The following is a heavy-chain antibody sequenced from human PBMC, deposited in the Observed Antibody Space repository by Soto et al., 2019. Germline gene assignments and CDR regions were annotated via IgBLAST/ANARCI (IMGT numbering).Heavy chain of an antibody. Sequence: EVQLLESGGGLVQPGGFLRLSCAASGFTFSSYAMSWVRQAPGKGLEWVSAISGSDGGTYYADSVKGRFTISRDNSKNTLYLQMNSLRAEDTAVYYCAKRVAVAGPEDYWGQGTLVTVSS. CDR2: ISGSDGGT. V-gene: IGHV3-23*01. CDR3: AKRVAVAGPEDY. J-gene: IGHJ4*02. CDR1: GFTFSSYA. D-gene: IGHD6-19*01.